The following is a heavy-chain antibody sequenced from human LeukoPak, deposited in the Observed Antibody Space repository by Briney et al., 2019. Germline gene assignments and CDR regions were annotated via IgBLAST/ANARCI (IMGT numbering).Heavy chain of an antibody. CDR3: ARVWHRDKNNCDY. CDR1: GHTFTTYG. D-gene: IGHD1-1*01. V-gene: IGHV1-18*01. CDR2: ISAYIGST. Sequence: TVSLSSAASGHTFTTYGISGARQARAQGRQWMGWISAYIGSTQYTRKFQGRVSITTHTPPSTVYIELWTLRPQHTRMFICARVWHRDKNNCDYWCQGTVVTVS. J-gene: IGHJ4*02.